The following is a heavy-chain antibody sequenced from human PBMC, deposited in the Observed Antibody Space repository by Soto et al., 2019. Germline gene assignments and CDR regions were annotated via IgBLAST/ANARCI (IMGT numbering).Heavy chain of an antibody. CDR2: IKQDGSEK. CDR1: GFTFSSYW. CDR3: ARAPTATITGGYY. V-gene: IGHV3-7*03. J-gene: IGHJ4*02. D-gene: IGHD5-12*01. Sequence: ESGGGLVQPGGSLRLSCAASGFTFSSYWMSWVRQAPGKGLEWVANIKQDGSEKYYVDSVKGRFTISRDNAKNSLYLQMNSLRAEDTAVYYCARAPTATITGGYYWGQGTLVTVSS.